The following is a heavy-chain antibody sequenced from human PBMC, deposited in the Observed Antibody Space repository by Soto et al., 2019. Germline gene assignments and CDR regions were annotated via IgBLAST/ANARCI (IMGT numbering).Heavy chain of an antibody. V-gene: IGHV1-18*01. J-gene: IGHJ4*02. CDR2: ISPHNGNA. CDR1: GYPFTSNH. D-gene: IGHD6-19*01. CDR3: ARDRSGWYDF. Sequence: QVPLVQSGPEVKKTGASVKVSCKTSGYPFTSNHLSWVRRAPGQGLEWMGWISPHNGNAKYAQKFQDRVTMTADTAASTVYMELRSLRSDDSAVFYCARDRSGWYDFWGQGTLVTVSA.